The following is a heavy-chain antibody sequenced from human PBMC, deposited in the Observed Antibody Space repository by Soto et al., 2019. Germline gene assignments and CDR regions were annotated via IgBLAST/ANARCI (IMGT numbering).Heavy chain of an antibody. D-gene: IGHD2-15*01. V-gene: IGHV1-2*04. J-gene: IGHJ5*02. CDR1: GYTFTGYY. Sequence: ASVKVSCKASGYTFTGYYMHWVRQAPGQGLEWMGWINPNSGGTNYAQKFQGWVTMTRDTSISTAYMELSRLSSDDTAVYYFLRVNLPRLLEAVWDNWFDPWGQGTLVTVSS. CDR2: INPNSGGT. CDR3: LRVNLPRLLEAVWDNWFDP.